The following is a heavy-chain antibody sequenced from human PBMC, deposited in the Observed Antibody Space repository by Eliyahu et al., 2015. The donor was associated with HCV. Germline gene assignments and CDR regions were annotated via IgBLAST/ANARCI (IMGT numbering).Heavy chain of an antibody. J-gene: IGHJ6*02. D-gene: IGHD5-18*01. CDR1: GFTFSSYS. Sequence: EVQLVESGGGLVKPGGSLRLSCAASGFTFSSYSMNWVRQAPGKGLEWVSSISSSSSYIYYADSVKGRFTISRDNAKNSLYLQMNSLRAEDTAVYYCARDPRLQYYYGMDVWGQGTTVTVSS. CDR3: ARDPRLQYYYGMDV. V-gene: IGHV3-21*01. CDR2: ISSSSSYI.